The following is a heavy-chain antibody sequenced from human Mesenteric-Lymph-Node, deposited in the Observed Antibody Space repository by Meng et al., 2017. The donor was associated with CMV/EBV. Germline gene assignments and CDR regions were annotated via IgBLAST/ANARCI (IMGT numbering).Heavy chain of an antibody. CDR1: GFTFSSYS. V-gene: IGHV3-21*01. CDR2: ISSSSSYI. D-gene: IGHD3-16*01. CDR3: ARDLGDLESYFDY. J-gene: IGHJ4*02. Sequence: CAASGFTFSSYSMSWGRKAPGKGLEWVSSISSSSSYIYYADSVKGRFTISRDNAKNSLYLQMNSLRAEDTAVYYCARDLGDLESYFDYWGQGTLVTVSS.